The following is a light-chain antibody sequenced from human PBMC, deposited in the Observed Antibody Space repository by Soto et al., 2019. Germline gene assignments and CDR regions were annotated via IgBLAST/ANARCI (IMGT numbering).Light chain of an antibody. CDR1: SSDVGAYNY. Sequence: QSVLTQPASVSGPPGQSITISCTGTSSDVGAYNYVSWYQHHPGKAPRLVIYDVTNRPSGISDRFSGSKSGNTASLTISGLLAEDEADYYCGTWDNRLSAHYVFGPGTKLTVL. J-gene: IGLJ1*01. V-gene: IGLV2-14*01. CDR2: DVT. CDR3: GTWDNRLSAHYV.